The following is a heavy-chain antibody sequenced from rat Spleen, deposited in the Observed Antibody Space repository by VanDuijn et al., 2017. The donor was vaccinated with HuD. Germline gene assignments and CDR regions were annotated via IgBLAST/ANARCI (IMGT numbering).Heavy chain of an antibody. CDR3: TRDGSYYFNWFAY. CDR2: ISWGGSST. Sequence: EVKLVESGGGLVQPGRSLKLSCAASGFNFNDYWMGWVRQAPKNGLEWVASISWGGSSTYYPDNVKGRFTISRDNAKNALYLQMNNLRSEDTAIYYCTRDGSYYFNWFAYWGQGTLVTVSS. CDR1: GFNFNDYW. J-gene: IGHJ3*01. V-gene: IGHV4-2*01. D-gene: IGHD1-12*02.